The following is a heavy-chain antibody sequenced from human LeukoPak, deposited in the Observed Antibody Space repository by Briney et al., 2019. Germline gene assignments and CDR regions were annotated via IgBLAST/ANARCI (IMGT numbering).Heavy chain of an antibody. J-gene: IGHJ4*02. V-gene: IGHV5-51*01. CDR1: GYSFTSYW. Sequence: ESLKISCKGSGYSFTSYWIGWVRQMPGKGLEWMGIIYPGDSDTRYSPSFQGQVTISADKSISTAYLQWSSLKASDTAMYYCARQASDGYNPQWVDYWGQGTLVTVSS. D-gene: IGHD5-24*01. CDR3: ARQASDGYNPQWVDY. CDR2: IYPGDSDT.